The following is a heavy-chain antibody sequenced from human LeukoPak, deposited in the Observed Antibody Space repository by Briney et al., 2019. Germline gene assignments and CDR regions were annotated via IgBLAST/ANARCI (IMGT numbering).Heavy chain of an antibody. Sequence: ASVKVSCKASGGTPSRIAISWVRQAPGQGLEWMGGIIPIFGTANYAQEFQARVTITADESTSTAYMELSSLRSDDTAVYYCARRHCGGDCQSSYYYYYGMDVWGQGTTVTVSS. CDR2: IIPIFGTA. J-gene: IGHJ6*02. D-gene: IGHD2-21*02. V-gene: IGHV1-69*13. CDR3: ARRHCGGDCQSSYYYYYGMDV. CDR1: GGTPSRIA.